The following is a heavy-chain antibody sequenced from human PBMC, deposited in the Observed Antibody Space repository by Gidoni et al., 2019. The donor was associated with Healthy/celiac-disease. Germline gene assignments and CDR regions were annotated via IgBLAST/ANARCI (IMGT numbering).Heavy chain of an antibody. D-gene: IGHD6-13*01. CDR3: ARHVRTSSWTLFDP. V-gene: IGHV4-31*03. CDR2: IYYSGSN. Sequence: QVHLQESGPGLVKPSQTLSLTCTVPGGSILSGGYYWSWIRQHPGKGLEWIGYIYYSGSNYYNPSLKSRVTISVDTSKNQFSLKLSSVTAADTAVYYCARHVRTSSWTLFDPWGQGTLVTVSS. CDR1: GGSILSGGYY. J-gene: IGHJ5*02.